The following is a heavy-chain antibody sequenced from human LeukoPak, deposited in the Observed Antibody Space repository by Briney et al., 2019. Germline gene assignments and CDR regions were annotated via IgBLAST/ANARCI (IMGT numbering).Heavy chain of an antibody. D-gene: IGHD5-18*01. CDR1: GGSFSSGSYY. CDR2: IYPSGTT. J-gene: IGHJ4*02. V-gene: IGHV4-61*02. Sequence: PSETLSLTCTVSGGSFSSGSYYWSWIRQPAGKGLEWIGRIYPSGTTNYNPSLKSRVTISVDTSKNHFSLKLSSVTAADTAVYYCASGYSLFEFWGQGTLVTVSS. CDR3: ASGYSLFEF.